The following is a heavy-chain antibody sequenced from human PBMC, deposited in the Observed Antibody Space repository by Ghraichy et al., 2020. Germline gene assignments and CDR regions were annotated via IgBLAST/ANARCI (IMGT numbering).Heavy chain of an antibody. CDR1: GYTFNNYW. J-gene: IGHJ4*02. CDR2: IYPADSDT. V-gene: IGHV5-51*01. Sequence: GESLNISCKGSGYTFNNYWIGWVRQMPGKGLEWMGIIYPADSDTKYSPSFQGQVTISADKSSSTAYLQWSSLKASDTAMYYCAIQSREGFNYWGQGTLVTVSS. D-gene: IGHD1-26*01. CDR3: AIQSREGFNY.